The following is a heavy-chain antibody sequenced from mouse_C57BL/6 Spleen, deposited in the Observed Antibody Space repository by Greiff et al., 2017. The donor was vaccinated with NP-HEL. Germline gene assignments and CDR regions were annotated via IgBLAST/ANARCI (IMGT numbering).Heavy chain of an antibody. Sequence: QVQLQQPGAELVRPGSSVKLSCKASGYTFTSYWMHWVKQRPIQGLEWIGNIDPSDSEPHYNQKFKDKATLTVDKSSSTAYMQLSSLTSEDSAVYYCARSGYDSYFDYWGQGTTLTVAS. CDR2: IDPSDSEP. D-gene: IGHD2-4*01. CDR1: GYTFTSYW. CDR3: ARSGYDSYFDY. V-gene: IGHV1-52*01. J-gene: IGHJ2*01.